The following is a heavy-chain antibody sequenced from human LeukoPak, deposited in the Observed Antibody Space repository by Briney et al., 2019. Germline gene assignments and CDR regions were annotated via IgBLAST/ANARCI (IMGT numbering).Heavy chain of an antibody. Sequence: PGGSLRLSCAASGFTVSSYYMSWVRQAPGKGLEWVSVIYSGGSTYYADSVKGRFTISRDNSKNTLYLQMNSLRAEDTAVYYCASSVGDYSNSYFDYWGQGTLVTVSS. J-gene: IGHJ4*02. CDR1: GFTVSSYY. V-gene: IGHV3-53*01. CDR3: ASSVGDYSNSYFDY. CDR2: IYSGGST. D-gene: IGHD4-11*01.